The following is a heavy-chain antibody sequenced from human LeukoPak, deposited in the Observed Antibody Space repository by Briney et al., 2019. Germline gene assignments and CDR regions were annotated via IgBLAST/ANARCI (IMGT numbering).Heavy chain of an antibody. CDR1: GGSISSYY. CDR3: ARLLGRWFDP. V-gene: IGHV4-59*08. D-gene: IGHD7-27*01. Sequence: KPSETLSLTCTVSGGSISSYYWSWIRQPPGKGLEWIGSIYHSGSTYYNPSLKSRVTISVDTSKNQFSLKLSSVTAADTAVYYCARLLGRWFDPWGQGTLVTVSS. CDR2: IYHSGST. J-gene: IGHJ5*02.